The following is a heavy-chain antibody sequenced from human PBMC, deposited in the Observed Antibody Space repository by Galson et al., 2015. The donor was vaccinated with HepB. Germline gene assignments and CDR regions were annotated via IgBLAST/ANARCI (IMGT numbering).Heavy chain of an antibody. J-gene: IGHJ5*02. Sequence: SVKVSCRASGYTFTSYDINWVRQASGQGLEWMGWMNPNSGNTGYAQKFQGRVTMTRNTSISTAYMELSSLRSEDTAVYYCARAGYSNYYWFDPWGQGTLVTVSS. CDR2: MNPNSGNT. CDR3: ARAGYSNYYWFDP. V-gene: IGHV1-8*01. D-gene: IGHD4-11*01. CDR1: GYTFTSYD.